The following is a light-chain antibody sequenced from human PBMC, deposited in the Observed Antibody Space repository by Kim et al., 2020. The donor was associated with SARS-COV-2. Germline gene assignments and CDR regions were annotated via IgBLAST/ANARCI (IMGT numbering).Light chain of an antibody. CDR3: QKYNSASWT. CDR2: AAS. V-gene: IGKV1-27*01. J-gene: IGKJ1*01. CDR1: QGISNY. Sequence: ASVGDRVTITFRASQGISNYLAWYQQKPGKVPKLLIYAASTLQSGVPSRFSGSGSGTDFTLTISSLQPEDVATYYCQKYNSASWTFGQGTKVDIK.